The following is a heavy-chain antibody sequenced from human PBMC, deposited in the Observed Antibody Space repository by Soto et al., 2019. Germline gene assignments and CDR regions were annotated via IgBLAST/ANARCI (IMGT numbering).Heavy chain of an antibody. CDR3: AKDAGVVVTAVDY. J-gene: IGHJ4*02. V-gene: IGHV3-23*01. D-gene: IGHD2-21*02. Sequence: AASVRLSCAASGFTFAGYAMSWVRQAPGKGLEWVSAISGSGDSTYYADSVKGRFTISRDNSKNTLYLQMNSLRAEDTAVYYCAKDAGVVVTAVDYWGQGTLVTVSS. CDR1: GFTFAGYA. CDR2: ISGSGDST.